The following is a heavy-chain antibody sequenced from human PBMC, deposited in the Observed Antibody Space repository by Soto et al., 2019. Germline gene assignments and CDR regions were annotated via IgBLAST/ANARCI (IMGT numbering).Heavy chain of an antibody. J-gene: IGHJ6*02. CDR1: GYTFTSYG. D-gene: IGHD1-1*01. CDR2: ISAYNGNT. Sequence: GASVKVSCKASGYTFTSYGISWVRQAPGQGLEWMGWISAYNGNTNYAQKLQGRVTMTTDTSTSTAYMELSSLRSEDTAVYYCARDCTTGTPLDYYGMDVWGQGTTVTVSS. V-gene: IGHV1-18*01. CDR3: ARDCTTGTPLDYYGMDV.